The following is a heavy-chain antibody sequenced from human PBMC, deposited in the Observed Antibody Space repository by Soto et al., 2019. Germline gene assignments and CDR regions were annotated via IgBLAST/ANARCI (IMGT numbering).Heavy chain of an antibody. J-gene: IGHJ4*02. CDR2: IDPSDSYT. Sequence: GESLKISCKGSGYSFTSYWISWVRQMPGKGLEWMGRIDPSDSYTNYSPSFQGHVTISADKSISTAYLQWSSLKASDTAMYYCASRPRYSSSGSFDYWGQGTLVTVYS. CDR1: GYSFTSYW. D-gene: IGHD6-6*01. V-gene: IGHV5-10-1*01. CDR3: ASRPRYSSSGSFDY.